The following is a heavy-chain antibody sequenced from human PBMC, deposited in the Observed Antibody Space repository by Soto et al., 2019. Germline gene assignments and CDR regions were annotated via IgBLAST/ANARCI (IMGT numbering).Heavy chain of an antibody. D-gene: IGHD1-7*01. CDR2: IYHSGNT. J-gene: IGHJ4*02. CDR1: GYSITNVYY. V-gene: IGHV4-38-2*01. CDR3: ASRDPGTSVDY. Sequence: KASETLSLTCAVSGYSITNVYYWGCIRQPPGKGLEWIGSIYHSGNTYYNPSLKSRVTISLDKSENQFSLKVTSLTAADTAVYYCASRDPGTSVDYWGQGTLVTVS.